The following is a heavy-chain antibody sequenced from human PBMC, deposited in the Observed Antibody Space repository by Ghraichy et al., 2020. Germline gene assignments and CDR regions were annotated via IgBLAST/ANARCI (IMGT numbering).Heavy chain of an antibody. J-gene: IGHJ4*02. V-gene: IGHV1-46*01. CDR2: INPSGGGT. CDR1: GFMFTSYY. D-gene: IGHD3-9*01. CDR3: VRTYYQVLSVQFDY. Sequence: ASVKVSCKASGFMFTSYYFHWVRQAPGQGLEWMGIINPSGGGTRYAQKFEGRVTMTTDTSTSTVYMELNSLRSEDTAVYYCVRTYYQVLSVQFDYWGQGTLVTVSS.